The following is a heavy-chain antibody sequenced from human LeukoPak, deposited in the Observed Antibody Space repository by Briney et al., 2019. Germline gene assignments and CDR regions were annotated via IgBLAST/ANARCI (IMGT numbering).Heavy chain of an antibody. CDR3: ATLAQQLISLDC. J-gene: IGHJ4*02. V-gene: IGHV3-48*02. D-gene: IGHD6-13*01. CDR2: ISSGSSTI. CDR1: GFTFSSYS. Sequence: GGSLRLSCAASGFTFSSYSMNWVRQAPGKGLEWVSYISSGSSTIKYADSVKGRFTISRDNARNLMYLQLNSVRDEDTAVYYCATLAQQLISLDCWGQGALVTVSS.